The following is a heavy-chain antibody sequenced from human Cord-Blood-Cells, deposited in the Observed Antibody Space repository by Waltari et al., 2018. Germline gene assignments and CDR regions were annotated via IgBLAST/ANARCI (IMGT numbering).Heavy chain of an antibody. CDR3: ARDQNRFFATGTDY. Sequence: QVQLVESGGGVVQPGRSLRLSCAASGFTFSSYGMHWVRQAPGKGLEWVAVIWYDGSNKYYADSVKGRFTISRDNSKNTLYLQMNSLRAEDTAVYYCARDQNRFFATGTDYWGQGTLVTVSS. CDR1: GFTFSSYG. J-gene: IGHJ4*02. D-gene: IGHD1-1*01. CDR2: IWYDGSNK. V-gene: IGHV3-33*01.